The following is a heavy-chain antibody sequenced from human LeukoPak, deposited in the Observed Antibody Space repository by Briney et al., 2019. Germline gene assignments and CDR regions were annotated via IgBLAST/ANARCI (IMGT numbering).Heavy chain of an antibody. CDR2: INHSGST. Sequence: SETLSLTCAVYGGSFSGYYWSWIRQPPGMGLEWIGEINHSGSTNYNPSLKSLATISVDTTKNQFFLKQSSVTAAATCVYYLVSGCYGGSSAGIWFDPWGQGTRVTVSS. CDR1: GGSFSGYY. CDR3: VSGCYGGSSAGIWFDP. D-gene: IGHD4-23*01. J-gene: IGHJ5*02. V-gene: IGHV4-34*01.